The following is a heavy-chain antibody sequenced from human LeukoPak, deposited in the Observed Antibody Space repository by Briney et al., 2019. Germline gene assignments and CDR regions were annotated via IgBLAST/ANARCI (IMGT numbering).Heavy chain of an antibody. CDR2: IYYAGSS. Sequence: SETLSLTCTVSDVSIKNYYWSWIRQPPGKGLEWIANIYYAGSSNYNPSLKSRVSVSIDASKNQLSLKLTSVIPTGMEGPWFDPWGQGTLVAVSS. CDR1: DVSIKNYY. J-gene: IGHJ5*02. V-gene: IGHV4-59*01. CDR3: DP. D-gene: IGHD1-14*01.